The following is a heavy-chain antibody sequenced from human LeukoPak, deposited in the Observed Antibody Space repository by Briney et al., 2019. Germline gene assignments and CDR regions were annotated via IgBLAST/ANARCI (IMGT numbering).Heavy chain of an antibody. CDR3: ARLHAITGTPTPDYYYYYGMDV. Sequence: SETLSLTCTVSGGSISSYYWSWIRQPPGKGLEWIGYIYYSGSTNYNPSLKSRVTISVDTSKNQFSLKLSSVTAADTAVYYCARLHAITGTPTPDYYYYYGMDVWGQGTTVTVSS. V-gene: IGHV4-59*08. J-gene: IGHJ6*02. CDR2: IYYSGST. CDR1: GGSISSYY. D-gene: IGHD1-7*01.